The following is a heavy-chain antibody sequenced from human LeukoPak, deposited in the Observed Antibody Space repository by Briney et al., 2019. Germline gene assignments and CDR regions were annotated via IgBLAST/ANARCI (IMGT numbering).Heavy chain of an antibody. CDR2: IKSKTDGETT. J-gene: IGHJ4*02. CDR1: GFTFSNAW. Sequence: GGSLRLSCAASGFTFSNAWMSWVRQAPGKGLEWVGRIKSKTDGETTDYATPVKDRFIISRDDSTNTLYLQMNSLKSEDTAVYYCSTYGSGRKFDYWGQGTLVTVSS. CDR3: STYGSGRKFDY. D-gene: IGHD3-10*01. V-gene: IGHV3-15*01.